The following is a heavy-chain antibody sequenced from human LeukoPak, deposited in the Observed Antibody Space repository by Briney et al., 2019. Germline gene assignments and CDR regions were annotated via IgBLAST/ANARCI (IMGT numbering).Heavy chain of an antibody. D-gene: IGHD4-17*01. Sequence: SQTLSLTCTVSGGSISSDDYYWSWIRQPPGKGLEWIGYIYYSGSTYYNPSLKSRVTISVDTSKNQFSLKLSSVTAADTAVYYCARVNGDYVGIDYWGQGTLVTVSS. J-gene: IGHJ4*02. V-gene: IGHV4-30-4*01. CDR3: ARVNGDYVGIDY. CDR1: GGSISSDDYY. CDR2: IYYSGST.